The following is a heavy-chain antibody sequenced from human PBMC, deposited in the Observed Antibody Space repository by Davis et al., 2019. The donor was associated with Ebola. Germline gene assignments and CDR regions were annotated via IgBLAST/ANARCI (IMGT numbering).Heavy chain of an antibody. V-gene: IGHV4-34*01. CDR3: ARGDFDWLRVGMDV. D-gene: IGHD3-9*01. Sequence: MPSETLSLTCAVSGGSFSGYYWSWIRQPPGKGLEWIGEINHSGSTNYNPSLKSRVTISVDTSKNQFSLKLSSVTAADTAVYYCARGDFDWLRVGMDVWGQGTTVTVSS. CDR2: INHSGST. CDR1: GGSFSGYY. J-gene: IGHJ6*02.